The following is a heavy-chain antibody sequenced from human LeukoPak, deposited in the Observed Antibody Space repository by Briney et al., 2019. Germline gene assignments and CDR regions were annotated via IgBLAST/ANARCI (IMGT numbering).Heavy chain of an antibody. V-gene: IGHV3-74*01. D-gene: IGHD6-13*01. CDR2: ISSDGRST. Sequence: GGSLRLSCAASGFTFSDNWMHWVRQAPGKGLVWVSVISSDGRSTIYADSVKGRFTISRDNAANTLYLQMNSLRAEDTAVYYCARGSWSAAGTSIDYWGQGTLVTVSS. CDR3: ARGSWSAAGTSIDY. CDR1: GFTFSDNW. J-gene: IGHJ4*02.